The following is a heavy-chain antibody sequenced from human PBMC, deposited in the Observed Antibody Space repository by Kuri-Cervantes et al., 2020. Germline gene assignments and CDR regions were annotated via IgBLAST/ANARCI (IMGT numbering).Heavy chain of an antibody. CDR1: GYTFTSYG. CDR2: ISAYNGNT. V-gene: IGHV1-18*01. CDR3: ARALGDLYYYYGMDV. J-gene: IGHJ6*02. D-gene: IGHD2-21*02. Sequence: ASVKVSCKASGYTFTSYGISWVRQAPGQGLEWMGWISAYNGNTNYAQKLQGRVTMTTDTSTSTAYMELRSLRSDDTAAYYCARALGDLYYYYGMDVWGQGTTVTVSS.